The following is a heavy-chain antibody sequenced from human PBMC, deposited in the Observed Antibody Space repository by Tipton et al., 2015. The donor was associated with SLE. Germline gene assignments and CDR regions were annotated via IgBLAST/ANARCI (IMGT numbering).Heavy chain of an antibody. CDR3: ARDLPDYYDSSGYRGFDI. CDR1: GFTFSSYS. J-gene: IGHJ3*02. V-gene: IGHV3-21*01. D-gene: IGHD3-22*01. Sequence: SLRLSCAAFGFTFSSYSMNWVRQAPGKGLEWVSSISSSSSYIYYADSGKGRFTISRDNAKNSLYLQMNSLRAEDTAVYYCARDLPDYYDSSGYRGFDIWGQGTMVTVSS. CDR2: ISSSSSYI.